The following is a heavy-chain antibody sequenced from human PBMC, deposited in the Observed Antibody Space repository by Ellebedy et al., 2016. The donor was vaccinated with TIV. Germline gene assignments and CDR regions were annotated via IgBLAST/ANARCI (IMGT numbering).Heavy chain of an antibody. V-gene: IGHV3-23*01. D-gene: IGHD3-10*01. CDR2: FRASGGSS. Sequence: GESLKISCAASGFAFTTYAMSWVRQAPGKGLEWVSGFRASGGSSVYADSVKGRFTISGDNSKNTLYLQMNSLRAEDTAIYYCAKERYSGSGSYTWGVFDYWGQGTLVTVSS. CDR1: GFAFTTYA. CDR3: AKERYSGSGSYTWGVFDY. J-gene: IGHJ4*02.